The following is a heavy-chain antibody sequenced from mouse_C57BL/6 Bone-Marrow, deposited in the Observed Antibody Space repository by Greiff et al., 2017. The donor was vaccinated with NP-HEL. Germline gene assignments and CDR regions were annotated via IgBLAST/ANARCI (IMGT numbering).Heavy chain of an antibody. CDR1: GYTFTSYW. CDR3: ARRGYDY. D-gene: IGHD2-2*01. Sequence: QVQLQQPGAELVKPGASVKLSCKASGYTFTSYWMQWVKQRPGQGLEWIGEIDPSDSYTNYNQKFKGKATLTVDKSSSTAYMQLSSLTSEDSAVYYCARRGYDYWGQGTTLTVSS. CDR2: IDPSDSYT. J-gene: IGHJ2*01. V-gene: IGHV1-50*01.